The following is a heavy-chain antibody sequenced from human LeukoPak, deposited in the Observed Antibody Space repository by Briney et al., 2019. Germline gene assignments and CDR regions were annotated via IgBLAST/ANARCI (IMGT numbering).Heavy chain of an antibody. CDR1: GYTFTSYY. J-gene: IGHJ4*02. CDR3: ARAPDFSSGWWSHFDY. Sequence: GASVKVSCKASGYTFTSYYMHWVRQAPGQGLEWMGIINPSGGSTGYAQKFQGRVTMTRDTSTSTVYMELSSLRSEDTAVYYCARAPDFSSGWWSHFDYWGQGTLVTVSS. V-gene: IGHV1-46*01. CDR2: INPSGGST. D-gene: IGHD6-19*01.